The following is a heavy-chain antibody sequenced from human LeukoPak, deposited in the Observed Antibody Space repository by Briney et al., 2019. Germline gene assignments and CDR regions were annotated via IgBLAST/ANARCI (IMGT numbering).Heavy chain of an antibody. V-gene: IGHV3-9*01. CDR1: GFTFDDYA. J-gene: IGHJ6*02. CDR3: AKDISCSGGSCYFSYYGMDV. D-gene: IGHD2-15*01. Sequence: GRSLRLSCAVSGFTFDDYAMHWVRQAPGKGLEWVSGISWKSGSIGYADSVKGRFTISRDNAKNSLYLQMNSLRAEDTALYYCAKDISCSGGSCYFSYYGMDVWGRGTTVTVSS. CDR2: ISWKSGSI.